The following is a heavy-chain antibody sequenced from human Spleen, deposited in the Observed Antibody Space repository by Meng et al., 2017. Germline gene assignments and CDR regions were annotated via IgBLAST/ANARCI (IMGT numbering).Heavy chain of an antibody. CDR1: GGSISRMSYL. CDR3: ARDRRPDIRYYYGMDV. J-gene: IGHJ6*02. Sequence: SETLSLTCSVSGGSISRMSYLWAWIRQSPGKGLEWIASSFYSGTTHYNPSLKSRVSISVDTSKNQFSLKLSSVTAADTAVYYCARDRRPDIRYYYGMDVWGQGTTVTVSS. D-gene: IGHD3-9*01. CDR2: SFYSGTT. V-gene: IGHV4-39*07.